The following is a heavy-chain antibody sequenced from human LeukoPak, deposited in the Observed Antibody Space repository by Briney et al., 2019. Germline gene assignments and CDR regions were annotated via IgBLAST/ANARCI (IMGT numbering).Heavy chain of an antibody. CDR3: ARAPGYYYMDV. Sequence: SETLSLTCAVSGYSISSGYYWGWIRQPPGKGLEWIGSIYHSGSTYYNPSLKSRVTISVDTSKNQFSLKLSSVTAADTAVYYCARAPGYYYMDVWGKGTRSPSP. V-gene: IGHV4-38-2*01. CDR1: GYSISSGYY. D-gene: IGHD3-10*01. J-gene: IGHJ6*03. CDR2: IYHSGST.